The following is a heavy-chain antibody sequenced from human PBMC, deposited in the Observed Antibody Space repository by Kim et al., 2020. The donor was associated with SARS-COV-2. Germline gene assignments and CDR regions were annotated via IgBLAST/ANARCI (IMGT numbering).Heavy chain of an antibody. V-gene: IGHV3-7*01. CDR1: GFTFSSYW. D-gene: IGHD2-15*01. J-gene: IGHJ4*02. CDR2: IKQDGSEK. Sequence: GGSLRLSCAASGFTFSSYWMSWVRQAPGKGLEWVANIKQDGSEKYYVDSVKGRFTISRDNAKNSLYLQMNSLRAEDTAVYYCARMGNLVVVAATLFFDYWGQGTLVTVSS. CDR3: ARMGNLVVVAATLFFDY.